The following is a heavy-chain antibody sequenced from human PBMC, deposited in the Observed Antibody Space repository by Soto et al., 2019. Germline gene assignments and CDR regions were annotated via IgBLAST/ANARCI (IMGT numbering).Heavy chain of an antibody. CDR2: ISAYNGNT. CDR1: GYTFTSYG. D-gene: IGHD2-2*02. J-gene: IGHJ6*02. V-gene: IGHV1-18*04. CDR3: ARVSCSSTSCYITPQEDYYYGMDV. Sequence: ASVKVSCKASGYTFTSYGISWVRQAPGQGLEWMGWISAYNGNTNYAQKLQGRVTMTTDTSTSTAYMELRSLRSDDTAVHYCARVSCSSTSCYITPQEDYYYGMDVWGQGTTVTVS.